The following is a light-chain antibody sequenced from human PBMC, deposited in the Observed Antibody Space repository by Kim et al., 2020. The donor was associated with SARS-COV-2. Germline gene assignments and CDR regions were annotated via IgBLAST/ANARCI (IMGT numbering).Light chain of an antibody. V-gene: IGKV3-15*01. CDR3: QQYNNWPPGT. Sequence: SPGERATLSCRAGQSVSSNLAWYQQKPGQAPRLLISGASTRATGIPARFSGSGSGTEFTLTISSLQSEDFAVYFCQQYNNWPPGTFGQGTKVDIK. CDR1: QSVSSN. CDR2: GAS. J-gene: IGKJ1*01.